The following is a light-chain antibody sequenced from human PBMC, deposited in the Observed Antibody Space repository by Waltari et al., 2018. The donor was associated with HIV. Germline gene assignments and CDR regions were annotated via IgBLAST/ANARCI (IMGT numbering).Light chain of an antibody. CDR2: STS. CDR3: LLYYGGAQRYV. J-gene: IGLJ1*01. CDR1: TVAVPRGNS. V-gene: IGLV7-43*01. Sequence: QTVVTQEPSLTVSPGGTVTLTCASSTVAVPRGNSPNWFQQKPGQAHRALIYSTSNKNSWTPARFSGSLLGGKAALTLSGVQPEDEAEYYCLLYYGGAQRYVFGTGTRVTVL.